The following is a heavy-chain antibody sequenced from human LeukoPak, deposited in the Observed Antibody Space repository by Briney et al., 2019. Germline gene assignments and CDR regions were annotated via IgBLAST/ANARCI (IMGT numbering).Heavy chain of an antibody. CDR3: AKDLWTTVTKEVYDY. J-gene: IGHJ4*02. Sequence: PGGSLRLACAASGFTFSSYAMSWVRQAPGKGLEWVSAISGRGGSTYYADSGKGRFTISRDNSKNTLYLQMNSLRAEDTAVYYCAKDLWTTVTKEVYDYWGQGTLVTVPS. V-gene: IGHV3-23*01. CDR2: ISGRGGST. D-gene: IGHD4-17*01. CDR1: GFTFSSYA.